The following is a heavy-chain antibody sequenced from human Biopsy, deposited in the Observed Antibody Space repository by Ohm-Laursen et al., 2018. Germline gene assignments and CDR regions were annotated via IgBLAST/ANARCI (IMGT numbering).Heavy chain of an antibody. V-gene: IGHV4-59*11. CDR1: GGSFTDHY. CDR3: ARGSNDFGGLYFPR. D-gene: IGHD4-23*01. CDR2: ISYTGYT. Sequence: PSDTLSLTCTVSGGSFTDHYWSWIRQPPGKGLEWIGHISYTGYTSYNASLKSRVTISVDTSRNHFSLRLSSLTAADTAVYYCARGSNDFGGLYFPRWGQGTLLTVSS. J-gene: IGHJ4*02.